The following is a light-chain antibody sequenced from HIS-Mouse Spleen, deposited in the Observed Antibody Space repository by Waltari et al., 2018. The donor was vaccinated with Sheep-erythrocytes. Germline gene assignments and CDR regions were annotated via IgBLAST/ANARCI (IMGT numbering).Light chain of an antibody. Sequence: QSALTQPPSASGSPGQSVTISCTGTSSDVGGYNHVSWYQQHPGKAPTRMIYEVSKRPSWFPGRFSCSKSGHTASLTVSGLQAEDEADYYCSSYAGSNNLVFGGGTKLTVL. CDR1: SSDVGGYNH. CDR3: SSYAGSNNLV. CDR2: EVS. V-gene: IGLV2-8*01. J-gene: IGLJ2*01.